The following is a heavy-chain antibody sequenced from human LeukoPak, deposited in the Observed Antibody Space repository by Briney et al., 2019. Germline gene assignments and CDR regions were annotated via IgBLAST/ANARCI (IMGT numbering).Heavy chain of an antibody. Sequence: PGGSLRLSCAASGFTFSSYWMSWVRQAPGKGLEWVANIKQDGSEKYYVDSVKGRFTISRDNAKNSLYLQMNSPRAEDTAVYYCASPNGGNWFDPWGQGTLVTVSS. CDR3: ASPNGGNWFDP. J-gene: IGHJ5*02. V-gene: IGHV3-7*01. CDR2: IKQDGSEK. D-gene: IGHD2-8*01. CDR1: GFTFSSYW.